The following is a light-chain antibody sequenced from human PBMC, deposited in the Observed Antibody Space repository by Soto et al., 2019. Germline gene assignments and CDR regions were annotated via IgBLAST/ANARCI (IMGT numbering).Light chain of an antibody. CDR3: CSSAGSSIWV. Sequence: QSALTQPASVSGSPGQSITISCTGTSGDVGSYNLVSWYQQHPGKAPKLMIYEGSKRPSGVSNRFSGSKSGNTASLTISGLQAEDDADYYCCSSAGSSIWVFGGGTKLTVL. CDR2: EGS. CDR1: SGDVGSYNL. J-gene: IGLJ3*02. V-gene: IGLV2-23*01.